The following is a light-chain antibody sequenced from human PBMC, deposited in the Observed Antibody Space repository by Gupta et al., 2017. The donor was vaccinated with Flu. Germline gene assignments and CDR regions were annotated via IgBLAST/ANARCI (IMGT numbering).Light chain of an antibody. V-gene: IGLV2-8*01. CDR3: SSFSGSSNLWV. CDR2: AVT. CDR1: NNDVGGYNY. J-gene: IGLJ3*02. Sequence: VTIACTGTNNDVGGYNYVSSYQQHPGEAPKLIIYAVTQRPSGVPDRFSGSKAGNTASLSVSDLQAEDEADDYCSSFSGSSNLWVFGGGTKLTVL.